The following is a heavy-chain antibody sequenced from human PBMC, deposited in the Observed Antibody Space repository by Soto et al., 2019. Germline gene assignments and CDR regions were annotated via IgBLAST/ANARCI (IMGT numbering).Heavy chain of an antibody. CDR3: AKGGGSYSDY. J-gene: IGHJ4*02. CDR2: ISYDGSNK. D-gene: IGHD1-26*01. Sequence: QVQLVESGGGVVQPGRSLRLSCAASGFTFSSYGMHWVRQAPGTGLEWVAVISYDGSNKYYADSVKGRFTISRDNYKNTLYLQMNSLRAEDTAVYYCAKGGGSYSDYWGQGTLVTVSS. V-gene: IGHV3-30*18. CDR1: GFTFSSYG.